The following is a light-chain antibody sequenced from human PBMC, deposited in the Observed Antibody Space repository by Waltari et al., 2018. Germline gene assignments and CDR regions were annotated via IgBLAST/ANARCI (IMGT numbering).Light chain of an antibody. V-gene: IGKV1-5*03. Sequence: IQMTQSPSTLSASIGDRVTITCRASQSITNWLAWYQQKPGKAPKLLIYKASTLESGVPSRFSGSGSGTEFTLTISSLQPDDCATYYCQQYNNYVATFGQGTKVEIK. J-gene: IGKJ1*01. CDR2: KAS. CDR1: QSITNW. CDR3: QQYNNYVAT.